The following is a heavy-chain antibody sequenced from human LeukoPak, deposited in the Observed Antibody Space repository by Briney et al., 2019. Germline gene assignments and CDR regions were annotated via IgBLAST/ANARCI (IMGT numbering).Heavy chain of an antibody. CDR1: GGSFSGYH. V-gene: IGHV4-34*01. Sequence: SETLSLTCAVFGGSFSGYHWTWIRQSPGKGLEWIGQINYSGSANYNRSLKSRVTITIESSKNQFSLELSSVTAADSAMYFCARGKYDSSDYSGGWYYFDYWGQGTLVTVSS. J-gene: IGHJ4*02. CDR2: INYSGSA. CDR3: ARGKYDSSDYSGGWYYFDY. D-gene: IGHD3-22*01.